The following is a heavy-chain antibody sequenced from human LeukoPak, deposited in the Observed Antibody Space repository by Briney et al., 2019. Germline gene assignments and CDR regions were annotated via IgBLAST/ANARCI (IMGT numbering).Heavy chain of an antibody. CDR3: ARDGGSSSWYSYYYYYYYMDV. D-gene: IGHD6-13*01. CDR2: INPNSGGT. J-gene: IGHJ6*03. V-gene: IGHV1-2*02. Sequence: ASVKVSCKASGYTFTGYYMHWVRQAPGQGLEWMGWINPNSGGTNYAQKFQGRVTMTRDTSISTAYMELSRLRSDDTAVYYCARDGGSSSWYSYYYYYYYMDVWGKGTTVTVSS. CDR1: GYTFTGYY.